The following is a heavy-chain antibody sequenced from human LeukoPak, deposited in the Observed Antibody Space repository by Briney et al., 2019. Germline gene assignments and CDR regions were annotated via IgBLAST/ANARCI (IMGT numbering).Heavy chain of an antibody. D-gene: IGHD6-19*01. J-gene: IGHJ6*03. CDR2: INPNSGGT. CDR1: GYTFTGYY. V-gene: IGHV1-2*02. Sequence: ASVKVSCKASGYTFTGYYIHWVRQAPGQGLEWMGWINPNSGGTNYAQKFQGRVTMTRDTSISTAYMELSRLRSDDTAVYYCARYTSGRLNPGFYHYYMDVWGKGTTVTVSS. CDR3: ARYTSGRLNPGFYHYYMDV.